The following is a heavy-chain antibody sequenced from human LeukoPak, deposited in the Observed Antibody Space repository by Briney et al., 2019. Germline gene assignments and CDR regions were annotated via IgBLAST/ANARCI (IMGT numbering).Heavy chain of an antibody. D-gene: IGHD4-17*01. J-gene: IGHJ4*02. CDR3: ARGHGDYEPFDY. Sequence: AETLSLTCAVYGGSLSGYYWNWISHPPGKGLEWIGEINHPQTTNSNPTPKRRVTISVDMTKNQFSPKVTSVTAADTAVFYCARGHGDYEPFDYWGEGTLVTVSS. CDR1: GGSLSGYY. V-gene: IGHV4-34*01. CDR2: INHPQTT.